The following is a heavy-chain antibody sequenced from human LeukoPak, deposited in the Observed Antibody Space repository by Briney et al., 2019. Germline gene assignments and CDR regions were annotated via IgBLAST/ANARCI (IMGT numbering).Heavy chain of an antibody. CDR1: GGSMTNGGFY. D-gene: IGHD3-22*01. CDR2: TYILGPT. Sequence: SETLSLTCTVTGGSMTNGGFYWGWFRQPPGRGPENIGPTYILGPTYYNPSLKSRVTISVDTSKNQFSLKLSSVTAADTAVYYCARQPITYYYDSSGYYPPGYFDYWGQGTLVTVSS. CDR3: ARQPITYYYDSSGYYPPGYFDY. V-gene: IGHV4-39*01. J-gene: IGHJ4*02.